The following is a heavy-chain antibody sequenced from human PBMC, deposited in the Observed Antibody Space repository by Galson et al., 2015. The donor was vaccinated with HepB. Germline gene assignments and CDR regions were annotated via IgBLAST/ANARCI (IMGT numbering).Heavy chain of an antibody. CDR3: AKRNTVTMYYYYYMDV. Sequence: SLRLSCAASGFTFSSYAMSWVRQAPGKGLEWVSAISGSGGSTYYADSVKGRFTISRDNSKNTLYLQMNSLRAEDTAVYYCAKRNTVTMYYYYYMDVWGKGTTVTVSS. CDR2: ISGSGGST. D-gene: IGHD4-11*01. V-gene: IGHV3-23*01. J-gene: IGHJ6*03. CDR1: GFTFSSYA.